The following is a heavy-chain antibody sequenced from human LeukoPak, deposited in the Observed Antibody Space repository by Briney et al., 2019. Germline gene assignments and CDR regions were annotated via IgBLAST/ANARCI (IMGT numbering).Heavy chain of an antibody. J-gene: IGHJ2*01. D-gene: IGHD3-22*01. CDR2: TIPIVGTA. Sequence: GASVKVSCKASGGTFSSYAISWVRQAPGQGLEWVGGTIPIVGTANYAQKFQGRVTITADKSTSTAYMELSSLRSEDTAVYYCARGCDSSGYYYWYFDLWGRGTLVTVSS. CDR3: ARGCDSSGYYYWYFDL. V-gene: IGHV1-69*06. CDR1: GGTFSSYA.